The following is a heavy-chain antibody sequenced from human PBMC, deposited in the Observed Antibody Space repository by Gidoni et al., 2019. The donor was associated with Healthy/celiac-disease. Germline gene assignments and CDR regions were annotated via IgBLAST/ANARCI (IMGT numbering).Heavy chain of an antibody. CDR3: AREREREAVAGTPWFDY. V-gene: IGHV3-33*08. CDR1: GFTFSSYG. CDR2: IWYDGSNK. J-gene: IGHJ4*02. Sequence: QVQLVESGGGVVQPGRSLRLSCAASGFTFSSYGMHWFRQAPGKGLEWVAVIWYDGSNKYYADSVKGRFTISRDNSKNTLYLQMNSLRAEDTAVYYCAREREREAVAGTPWFDYWGQGTLVTVSS. D-gene: IGHD6-19*01.